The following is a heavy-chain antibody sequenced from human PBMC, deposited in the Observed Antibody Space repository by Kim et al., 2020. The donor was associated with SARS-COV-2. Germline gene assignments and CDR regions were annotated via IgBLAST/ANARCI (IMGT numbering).Heavy chain of an antibody. CDR2: IYYSGST. Sequence: SETLSLTCTVSGGSISSYYWSWIRQPPGKGLEWIGYIYYSGSTNYNPSLKSRVTISVDTSKNQFSLKLSSVTAADTAVYYCARARKTAAGGRRFDYWGQGTLVTVSS. V-gene: IGHV4-59*13. CDR3: ARARKTAAGGRRFDY. D-gene: IGHD6-13*01. J-gene: IGHJ4*02. CDR1: GGSISSYY.